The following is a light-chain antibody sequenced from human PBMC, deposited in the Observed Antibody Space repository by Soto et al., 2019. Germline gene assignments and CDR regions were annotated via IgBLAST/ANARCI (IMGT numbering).Light chain of an antibody. CDR3: QSYDSSLSGSV. V-gene: IGLV1-40*01. Sequence: QSALTQPPSVSGAPGQRVTISCTGSSSNIGAGYGVHWYQQLPGTAPKLLIYGNSNRPSGVPDRFSGSKSGTSASLAITGLQAEDEADYYCQSYDSSLSGSVFGGGTKLTVL. CDR2: GNS. J-gene: IGLJ3*02. CDR1: SSNIGAGYG.